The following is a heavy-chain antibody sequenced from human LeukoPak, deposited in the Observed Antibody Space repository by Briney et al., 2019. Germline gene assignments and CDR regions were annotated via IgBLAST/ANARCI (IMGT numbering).Heavy chain of an antibody. CDR3: ARVHDYDFWSGLGAFDI. Sequence: GGSLRLSCAASGFTFSSYWMSWVRQAPGKGLEWVANIKQDGSEKYYVDSVKGRFTISRDNAKNSLYLQMNSLRAEDTAVYYCARVHDYDFWSGLGAFDIWGQGTMVTVPS. CDR2: IKQDGSEK. J-gene: IGHJ3*02. D-gene: IGHD3-3*01. CDR1: GFTFSSYW. V-gene: IGHV3-7*01.